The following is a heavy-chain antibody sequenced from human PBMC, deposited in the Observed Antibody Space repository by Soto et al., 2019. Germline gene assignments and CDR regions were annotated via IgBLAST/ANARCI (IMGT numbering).Heavy chain of an antibody. Sequence: EVQLVESGGGLVQPGGSLRLSCAASGFTVSSNYMSWVRQAPGKGLEWVSVIYSGGSTYYADSVKGRFTISRHNSKNTLYLQMNSLRAEDTAVYYCARVTYPQQLESYWYFDLWGRGTLVTVSS. J-gene: IGHJ2*01. CDR1: GFTVSSNY. V-gene: IGHV3-53*04. CDR3: ARVTYPQQLESYWYFDL. CDR2: IYSGGST. D-gene: IGHD6-13*01.